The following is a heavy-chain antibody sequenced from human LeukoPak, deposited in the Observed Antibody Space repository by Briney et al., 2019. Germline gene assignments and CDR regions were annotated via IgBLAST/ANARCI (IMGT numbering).Heavy chain of an antibody. V-gene: IGHV3-30-3*01. CDR1: GFTFSSYA. J-gene: IGHJ3*02. Sequence: GRSLRLSCAASGFTFSSYAMHWVRQAPGKGLEWVAVISYDGSNKYYADSVKGRFTISRDNSKNTLYLQMNSLRAEDTAVYYCARDQPQICGGDCETGANAFDIWGQGTMVTVSS. CDR2: ISYDGSNK. D-gene: IGHD2-21*01. CDR3: ARDQPQICGGDCETGANAFDI.